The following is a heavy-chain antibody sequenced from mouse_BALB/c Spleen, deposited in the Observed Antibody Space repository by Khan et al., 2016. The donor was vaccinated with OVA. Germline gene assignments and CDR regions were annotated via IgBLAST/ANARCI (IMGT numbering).Heavy chain of an antibody. V-gene: IGHV5-6-3*01. CDR1: GFTFSSYG. CDR2: INSNGGST. J-gene: IGHJ2*01. Sequence: EVELVESGGGLVQPGGSLKLSCAASGFTFSSYGMSWVRQTPDKRLELVATINSNGGSTYYPDSVKGRFTITRDNAKNTLYLQMSSLKSEDTDRYYCARMARTINWGQGTTLTVS. CDR3: ARMARTIN.